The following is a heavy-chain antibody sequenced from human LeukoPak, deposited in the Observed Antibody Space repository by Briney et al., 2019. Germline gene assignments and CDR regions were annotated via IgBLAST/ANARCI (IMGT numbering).Heavy chain of an antibody. CDR1: GFTFTTFG. V-gene: IGHV3-33*01. CDR3: ARDFTYGSLDY. Sequence: GSLRLSCTASGFTFTTFGYHWVRQAPGKGLEWVAIIHHDGTKENFAESVKGRFTISRDPSRNTLYLHMSNLRAEDTAMYYCARDFTYGSLDYRGQGTPVTVSS. D-gene: IGHD1-14*01. J-gene: IGHJ4*02. CDR2: IHHDGTKE.